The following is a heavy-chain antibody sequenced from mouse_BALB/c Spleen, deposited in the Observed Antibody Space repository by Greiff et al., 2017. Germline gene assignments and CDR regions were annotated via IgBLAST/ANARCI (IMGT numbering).Heavy chain of an antibody. CDR3: AREGNYGLDY. CDR1: GFTFSSYA. V-gene: IGHV5-6-5*01. J-gene: IGHJ2*01. Sequence: EVKLVESGGGLVKPGGSLKLSCAASGFTFSSYAMSWVRQTPEKRLEWVASISSGGSTYYPDSVKGRFTISRDNARNILYLQMSSLRSEDTAMYYCAREGNYGLDYWGQGTTLTVSS. CDR2: ISSGGST. D-gene: IGHD2-1*01.